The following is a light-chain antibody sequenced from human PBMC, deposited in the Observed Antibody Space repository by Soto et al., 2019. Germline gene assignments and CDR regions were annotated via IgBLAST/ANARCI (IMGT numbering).Light chain of an antibody. CDR3: ETWDSNTRV. Sequence: QSVLTQSSSASASLGSSVKLTCTLSSGHSGYIIACHQQQPGKAPRFLMKVERSGSYNKGSGVPDRFSGSSSGADRYLTISNLQSEDEADYYCETWDSNTRVFGGGTKLTVL. J-gene: IGLJ3*02. V-gene: IGLV4-60*03. CDR1: SGHSGYI. CDR2: VERSGSY.